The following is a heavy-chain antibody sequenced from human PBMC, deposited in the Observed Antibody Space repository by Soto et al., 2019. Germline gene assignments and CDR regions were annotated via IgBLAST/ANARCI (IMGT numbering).Heavy chain of an antibody. V-gene: IGHV4-31*03. CDR2: IYYSGST. J-gene: IGHJ5*02. CDR1: GGSISSGAYY. D-gene: IGHD5-12*01. Sequence: QVQLQESGPGLVKPSQTLSLTCTVSGGSISSGAYYWSWIRQHPGKGLEWIGYIYYSGSTYYNPSLKSRLTISVDTSKNQFSLKVSSVTAADTAVYFCAGDRDGYTRLDPWGQGTLVTVSS. CDR3: AGDRDGYTRLDP.